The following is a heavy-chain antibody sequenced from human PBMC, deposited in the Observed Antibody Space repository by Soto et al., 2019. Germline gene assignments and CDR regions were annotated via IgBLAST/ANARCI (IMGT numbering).Heavy chain of an antibody. V-gene: IGHV1-18*01. CDR1: GYTFTSYG. J-gene: IGHJ6*02. CDR2: ISGHSGNA. CDR3: ARCPGDLLNYYYYGMDV. Sequence: EASVKVSCKASGYTFTSYGISWVRQAPGQGLEWMGWISGHSGNANYAQKFQGRVTMTTDTSTNTGYMDLRNLRSDDTAVYYCARCPGDLLNYYYYGMDVWGQGTTVTVSS. D-gene: IGHD1-26*01.